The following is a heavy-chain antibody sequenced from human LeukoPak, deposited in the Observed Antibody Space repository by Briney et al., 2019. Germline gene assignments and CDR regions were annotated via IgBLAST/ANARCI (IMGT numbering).Heavy chain of an antibody. CDR3: TTAYYYGSGTALDY. J-gene: IGHJ4*02. CDR2: IKSKTDGGTT. D-gene: IGHD3-10*01. V-gene: IGHV3-15*01. CDR1: GFTFDDYA. Sequence: PGRSLRLSCAASGFTFDDYAMHWVRQAPGKGLEWVGRIKSKTDGGTTDYAAPVKGRFTISRDDSKNTLYVQMNSLKTEDTAVYYCTTAYYYGSGTALDYWGQGTLVTVSS.